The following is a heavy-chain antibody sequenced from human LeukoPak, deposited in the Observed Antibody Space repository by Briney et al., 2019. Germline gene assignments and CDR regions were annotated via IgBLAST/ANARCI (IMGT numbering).Heavy chain of an antibody. D-gene: IGHD3-22*01. CDR1: GDSISSSSYY. V-gene: IGHV4-39*01. Sequence: SETLSLTCTVSGDSISSSSYYWGCIRQPPGKGLEWIGSIYYSGSTYYNPSLKSRVTISVDTSKNQFSLKLSSVTAADTAVYYCARPGYYYDSSGYFPFDYWGQGTLVTVSS. CDR2: IYYSGST. J-gene: IGHJ4*02. CDR3: ARPGYYYDSSGYFPFDY.